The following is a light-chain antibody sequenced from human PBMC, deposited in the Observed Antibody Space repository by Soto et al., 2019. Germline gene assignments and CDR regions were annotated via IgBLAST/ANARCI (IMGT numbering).Light chain of an antibody. CDR1: QDIRYY. J-gene: IGKJ5*01. Sequence: DIQVTQSPDFLSGSVGDRVTITFWASQDIRYYLAWYQQKPGKAPKLLIYTASTLQSGVPSRFSGSGSGTEFTLTISSLQPEDFATYYCQQFNSYPITFGQGTRLEIK. CDR2: TAS. V-gene: IGKV1-9*01. CDR3: QQFNSYPIT.